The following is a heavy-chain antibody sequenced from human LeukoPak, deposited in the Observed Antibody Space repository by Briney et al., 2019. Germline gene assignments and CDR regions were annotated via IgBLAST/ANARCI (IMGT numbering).Heavy chain of an antibody. CDR2: IYPGGST. J-gene: IGHJ4*02. CDR3: AGDYGAIQNYIDY. Sequence: SETLSLTCSVSGYSISRGYCWGWIRQPPGKGLEWIGSIYPGGSTYYNPSLKSRVTMSVDTSMNQFSLKVNSVTVADTAVYFCAGDYGAIQNYIDYWGQGTLVTVSS. V-gene: IGHV4-38-2*02. CDR1: GYSISRGYC. D-gene: IGHD4/OR15-4a*01.